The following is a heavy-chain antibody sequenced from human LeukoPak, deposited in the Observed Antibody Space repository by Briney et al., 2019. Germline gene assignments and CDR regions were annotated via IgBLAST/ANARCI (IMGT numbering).Heavy chain of an antibody. CDR1: GYTFTGYY. J-gene: IGHJ4*02. D-gene: IGHD4-11*01. CDR3: ARSEYSKDDY. Sequence: ASVKGSCKASGYTFTGYYIHWVRQAPGQGLEWMGRINPNSGGTNYAQKSQGRVTMTRDTSISTAYMELSRLRSDDTAVYDCARSEYSKDDYWGQGTLVTVSS. CDR2: INPNSGGT. V-gene: IGHV1-2*06.